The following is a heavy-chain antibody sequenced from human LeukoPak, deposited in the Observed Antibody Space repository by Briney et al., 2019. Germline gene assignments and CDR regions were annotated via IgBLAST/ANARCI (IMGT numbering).Heavy chain of an antibody. J-gene: IGHJ4*02. CDR1: GGSFSGYY. CDR2: INHSGST. CDR3: ARAAYYYDSSNDY. V-gene: IGHV4-34*01. D-gene: IGHD3-22*01. Sequence: SETLSLTXAVYGGSFSGYYWSWIRQPPGKGLEWIGEINHSGSTNYNPSLKSRVTISVDTSKNQFSLKLSSVTAADTAVYYCARAAYYYDSSNDYWGQGTLVTVSS.